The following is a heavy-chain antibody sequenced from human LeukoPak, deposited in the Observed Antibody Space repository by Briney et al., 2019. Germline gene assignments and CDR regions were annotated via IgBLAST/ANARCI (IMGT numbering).Heavy chain of an antibody. Sequence: GGSLRLSCAASGFTFSSYGMHWVRQAPGKGLEWVSFIRYDGSNEYYADSVRGRFTISRDNSKNTLYLQMNSLRAEDTAVYYCAKGVRSADYYFDYWGQGTLVTVSS. D-gene: IGHD5/OR15-5a*01. J-gene: IGHJ4*02. CDR1: GFTFSSYG. V-gene: IGHV3-30*02. CDR3: AKGVRSADYYFDY. CDR2: IRYDGSNE.